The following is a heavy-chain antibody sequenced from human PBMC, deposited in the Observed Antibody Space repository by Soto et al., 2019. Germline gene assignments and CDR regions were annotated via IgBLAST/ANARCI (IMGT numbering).Heavy chain of an antibody. CDR1: GYSFTNYW. V-gene: IGHV5-51*01. CDR2: IYPGDSDT. D-gene: IGHD3-22*01. Sequence: GESLKISCKGSGYSFTNYWIGWVRQMPGKGLEWMGIIYPGDSDTRYSPSFQGQVTISADKSISTAYLQWSSLKASDTAMYYCARRRYYDSSGYYYDAFDIWGQGTMVTVSS. J-gene: IGHJ3*02. CDR3: ARRRYYDSSGYYYDAFDI.